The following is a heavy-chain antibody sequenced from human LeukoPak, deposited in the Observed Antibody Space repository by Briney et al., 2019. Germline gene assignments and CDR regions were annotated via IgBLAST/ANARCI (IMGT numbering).Heavy chain of an antibody. J-gene: IGHJ4*02. V-gene: IGHV3-23*01. CDR3: AKGPVTYYYDSSPGGDY. Sequence: GGSLRLSCAASGFTFSSYAMSWVRQAPGKGLEWVSAISGSGGSTYYADSVKGRFTISRDNSKNTLYLQMNSLRAEDTAVYYCAKGPVTYYYDSSPGGDYWGQGTLVTVSS. CDR1: GFTFSSYA. CDR2: ISGSGGST. D-gene: IGHD3-22*01.